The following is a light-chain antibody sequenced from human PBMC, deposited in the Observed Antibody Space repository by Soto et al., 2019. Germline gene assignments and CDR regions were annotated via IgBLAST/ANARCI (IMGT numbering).Light chain of an antibody. CDR2: LGS. CDR3: MQALKTPLP. V-gene: IGKV2-28*01. Sequence: EIVMTQSPLSLPVTAGDLTASAGRASQRPLHSNGYNYLDWYLQKPGQSPQLLIYLGSNRSSGVPDRFSGSGSGTDFTLKLSRVEAEDVGVYYCMQALKTPLPFGGGTQVDIK. J-gene: IGKJ4*01. CDR1: QRPLHSNGYNY.